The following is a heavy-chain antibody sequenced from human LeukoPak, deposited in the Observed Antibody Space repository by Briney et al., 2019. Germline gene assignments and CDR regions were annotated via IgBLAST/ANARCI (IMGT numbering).Heavy chain of an antibody. Sequence: GGSLRLSCTASGFTVSSYGMNWVRQAPGKGLEWVSYISSSSSTIYYADSVKGRFTISIDNAKNSLYLQMNSLRDEDTAVYYCANILPPRGLQKDYYYYYGMDVWGQGTTVTVSS. D-gene: IGHD3-9*01. J-gene: IGHJ6*02. CDR2: ISSSSSTI. V-gene: IGHV3-48*02. CDR3: ANILPPRGLQKDYYYYYGMDV. CDR1: GFTVSSYG.